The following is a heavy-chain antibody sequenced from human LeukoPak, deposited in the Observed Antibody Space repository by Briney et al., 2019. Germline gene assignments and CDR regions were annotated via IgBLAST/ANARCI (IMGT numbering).Heavy chain of an antibody. CDR3: ARRARGSYLYYFDY. CDR2: IYYSGST. CDR1: GGSISSSSYY. D-gene: IGHD3-10*01. J-gene: IGHJ4*02. Sequence: PSETLSLTCTVSGGSISSSSYYWGWIRQPPGKGLEWIGSIYYSGSTYYNPSLKSRVTISVDTSKNQFSLKLSSVTAADTAVYYCARRARGSYLYYFDYWGQGTLVTVSS. V-gene: IGHV4-39*01.